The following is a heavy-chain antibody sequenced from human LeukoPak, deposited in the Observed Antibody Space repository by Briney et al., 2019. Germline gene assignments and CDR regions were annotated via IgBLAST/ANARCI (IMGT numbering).Heavy chain of an antibody. J-gene: IGHJ5*02. CDR1: GGSISSYY. Sequence: SETLSLTCTVSGGSISSYYWSWIRQPPGKGLEWIGYIYYSGSTNYNPSLKSRVTVSVDTSKNQFSLKLSSVTAADTAVYYCARWNTAIFNWFDPWGQGTLVTVSS. V-gene: IGHV4-59*01. CDR3: ARWNTAIFNWFDP. CDR2: IYYSGST. D-gene: IGHD5-18*01.